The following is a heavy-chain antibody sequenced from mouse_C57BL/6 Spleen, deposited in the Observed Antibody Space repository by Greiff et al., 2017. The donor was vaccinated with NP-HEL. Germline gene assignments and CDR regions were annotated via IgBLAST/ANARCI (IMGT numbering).Heavy chain of an antibody. J-gene: IGHJ2*01. CDR1: GYTFTDYE. Sequence: QVQLKESGAELVRPGASVTLSCKASGYTFTDYEMHWVKQTPVHGLEWIGAIDPETGGTAYNQKFKGKAILTADKSSSTAYMELRSLTSEDSAVYYCTRGALITTVVAYYFDYWGQGTTLTVSS. CDR3: TRGALITTVVAYYFDY. CDR2: IDPETGGT. V-gene: IGHV1-15*01. D-gene: IGHD1-1*01.